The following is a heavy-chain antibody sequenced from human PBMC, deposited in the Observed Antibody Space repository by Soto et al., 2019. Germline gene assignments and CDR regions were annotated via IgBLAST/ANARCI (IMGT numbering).Heavy chain of an antibody. CDR2: TYYRSKWYN. CDR1: GDSVSSNSAA. Sequence: SQTLSLTCAISGDSVSSNSAAWNWIRQSPSRGLEWLGRTYYRSKWYNDYAVSVKSRITINPDTSKNQFSLQLNSVTPEDTAAYYCARVDEERGYSYGYPFDYWGQGTLVTVSS. D-gene: IGHD5-18*01. CDR3: ARVDEERGYSYGYPFDY. J-gene: IGHJ4*02. V-gene: IGHV6-1*01.